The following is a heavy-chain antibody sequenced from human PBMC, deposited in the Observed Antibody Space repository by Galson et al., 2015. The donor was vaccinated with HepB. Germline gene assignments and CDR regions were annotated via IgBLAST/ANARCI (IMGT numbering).Heavy chain of an antibody. CDR3: ARERTTIGGAREFYFDY. V-gene: IGHV1-46*01. CDR2: INTSGGTT. J-gene: IGHJ4*02. D-gene: IGHD3-10*01. Sequence: SVKVSCKASGYTFTNYYIHWLRQAPGQWLEWMGIINTSGGTTVYAQKFQGRVTMTRDTSTSTVYMELSSMGSDDTAVYYCARERTTIGGAREFYFDYWGQGTLVTVSS. CDR1: GYTFTNYY.